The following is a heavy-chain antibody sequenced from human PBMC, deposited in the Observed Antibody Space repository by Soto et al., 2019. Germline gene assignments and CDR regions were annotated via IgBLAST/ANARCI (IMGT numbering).Heavy chain of an antibody. CDR2: IYYSGST. CDR3: ARLSAGSRGVAADY. Sequence: QLQLQESGPGLVKPSETLSLTCTVSGGSISSSSYYWGWIRQPPGKGLEWIGSIYYSGSTYYNPSLKSRVTISVDTSKNQFSLKLSSVTAADTAVYYCARLSAGSRGVAADYWGQGTLVTVSS. CDR1: GGSISSSSYY. J-gene: IGHJ4*02. D-gene: IGHD3-10*01. V-gene: IGHV4-39*01.